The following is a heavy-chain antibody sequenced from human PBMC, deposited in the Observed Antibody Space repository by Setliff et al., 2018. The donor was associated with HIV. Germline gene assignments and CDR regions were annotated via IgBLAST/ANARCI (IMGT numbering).Heavy chain of an antibody. CDR3: AQRAGTPNYYYYYMDV. D-gene: IGHD2-15*01. CDR2: INPSGGST. CDR1: GYTFTSYY. J-gene: IGHJ6*03. V-gene: IGHV1-46*03. Sequence: ASVKVSCKASGYTFTSYYLHWVRQAPGQGLEWMGIINPSGGSTSYAQKFQDRITMTSDTSTSTVYMELSSLRSDDTAMYYCAQRAGTPNYYYYYMDVWGNGTTVTVSS.